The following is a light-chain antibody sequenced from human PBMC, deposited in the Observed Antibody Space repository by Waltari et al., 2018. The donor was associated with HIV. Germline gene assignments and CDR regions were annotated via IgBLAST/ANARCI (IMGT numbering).Light chain of an antibody. J-gene: IGKJ1*01. CDR2: GAS. V-gene: IGKV3-20*01. Sequence: ENVLTQSPVTLSLSPGDRATLSCRASQNVSSTYLAWYQQKPGQAPRLLIYGASSRATGIPDRFSGSGSGTDFTLTINRLEPEDFAVYYCQQYGSSPRTFGQGTKVEIK. CDR3: QQYGSSPRT. CDR1: QNVSSTY.